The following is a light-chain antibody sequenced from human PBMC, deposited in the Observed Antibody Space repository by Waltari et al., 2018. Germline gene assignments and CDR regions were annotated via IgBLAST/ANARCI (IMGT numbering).Light chain of an antibody. J-gene: IGKJ1*01. CDR1: QSVSTY. V-gene: IGKV3-11*01. CDR2: DAS. CDR3: QQSHSIPWT. Sequence: EIVLTQSPATLSFSPGERATLSCRASQSVSTYLAWYQQKPGQAPRLLIYDASKRATGIPARFSGSGSGTDFTLTISSLEPEDFATYSCQQSHSIPWTFGQGTKVEI.